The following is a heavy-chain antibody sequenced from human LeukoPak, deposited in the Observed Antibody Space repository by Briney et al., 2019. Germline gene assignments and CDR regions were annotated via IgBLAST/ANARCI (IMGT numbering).Heavy chain of an antibody. Sequence: GASVKVSCKASGYTFTSYAMHWVRQAPGQRLEWMGWINAGNGNTKYSQEFQGRVTITRATSASTAYMELSSLRSEDMAVYYCARALGWIDHYFDYWGQGTLVTVSS. CDR2: INAGNGNT. D-gene: IGHD5-12*01. V-gene: IGHV1-3*03. J-gene: IGHJ4*02. CDR3: ARALGWIDHYFDY. CDR1: GYTFTSYA.